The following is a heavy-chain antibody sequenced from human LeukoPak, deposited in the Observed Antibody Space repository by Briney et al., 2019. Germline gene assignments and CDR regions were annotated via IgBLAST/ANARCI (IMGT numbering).Heavy chain of an antibody. Sequence: ASVKVSCHASGYTFTNYAIASVRQAPGQGLEWMGWISAYNGGTNYAQKFRGRVTMTTDTSTNTGYMELRSLRSDDTAVYFCARDQLRYYGSNNYYSDMDFWGQGTTVTVSS. D-gene: IGHD3-10*01. CDR3: ARDQLRYYGSNNYYSDMDF. J-gene: IGHJ6*02. CDR1: GYTFTNYA. CDR2: ISAYNGGT. V-gene: IGHV1-18*01.